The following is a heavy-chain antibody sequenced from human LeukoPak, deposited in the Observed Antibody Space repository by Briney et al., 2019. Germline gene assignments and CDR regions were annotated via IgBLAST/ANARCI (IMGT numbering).Heavy chain of an antibody. D-gene: IGHD4-17*01. CDR2: INPNSGGT. CDR3: ASYGDYAY. CDR1: GYTFTDYY. V-gene: IGHV1-2*02. Sequence: ASVKVSCKASGYTFTDYYMHWVRQAPRQGLDWMGWINPNSGGTNYVQKFQGRVTMTRDTSISTADMERSRLRSDDTAVYYCASYGDYAYWGQGTLVTVSS. J-gene: IGHJ4*02.